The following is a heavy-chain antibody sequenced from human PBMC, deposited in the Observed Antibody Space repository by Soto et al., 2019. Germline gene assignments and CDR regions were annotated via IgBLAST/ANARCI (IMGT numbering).Heavy chain of an antibody. D-gene: IGHD6-13*01. Sequence: SLRLSCAASGFTFTSYAMSWVRQAPGKGLEWVSAIGGSGANTYYADSVKGRFTISRDNSKNTVYLQMNSLRAEDTAVYYCAKSVEAAGNAFDIWGQGTMVTVSS. CDR1: GFTFTSYA. J-gene: IGHJ3*02. V-gene: IGHV3-23*01. CDR3: AKSVEAAGNAFDI. CDR2: IGGSGANT.